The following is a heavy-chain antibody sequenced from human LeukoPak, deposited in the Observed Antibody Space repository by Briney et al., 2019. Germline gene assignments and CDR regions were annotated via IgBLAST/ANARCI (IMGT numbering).Heavy chain of an antibody. CDR1: GFTFSSYG. Sequence: PGGSLRLSXAASGFTFSSYGMHWVRQAPGKGLEWVAFIRYDGSNKYYADSVKGRFTISRDNSKNTLYLQMNSLRAEDTAVYYCAKDLRQQRMGDNWFDPWGQGTLVTVSS. J-gene: IGHJ5*02. D-gene: IGHD6-13*01. CDR3: AKDLRQQRMGDNWFDP. CDR2: IRYDGSNK. V-gene: IGHV3-30*02.